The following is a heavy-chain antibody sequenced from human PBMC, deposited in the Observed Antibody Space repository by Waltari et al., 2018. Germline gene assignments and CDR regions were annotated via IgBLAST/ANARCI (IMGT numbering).Heavy chain of an antibody. V-gene: IGHV3-33*01. CDR2: IWYDGSNK. J-gene: IGHJ4*02. CDR3: ARGIVGATGFDY. Sequence: QVQLVESGGGVVQPGRSLSLYCAASGFPFISYGMPWVRQATGKGLEWVAVIWYDGSNKYYADSVKGRFTISRDNSKNTLYLQMNSLRAEDTAVYYCARGIVGATGFDYWGQGTLVTVSS. CDR1: GFPFISYG. D-gene: IGHD1-26*01.